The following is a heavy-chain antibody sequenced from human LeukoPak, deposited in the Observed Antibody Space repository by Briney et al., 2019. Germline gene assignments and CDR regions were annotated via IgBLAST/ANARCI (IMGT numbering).Heavy chain of an antibody. CDR2: IYYSGTT. CDR3: ARGGDSSSWSVDH. D-gene: IGHD6-13*01. CDR1: GGSISGYY. Sequence: PSETLSLTCSVSGGSISGYYWTWIRQPPGKGLEWIGYIYYSGTTIYNPPLKSRLTISLDTSKNQFSLNLSSVTAADTAVYYCARGGDSSSWSVDHWGQGTLVTVSS. V-gene: IGHV4-59*08. J-gene: IGHJ4*02.